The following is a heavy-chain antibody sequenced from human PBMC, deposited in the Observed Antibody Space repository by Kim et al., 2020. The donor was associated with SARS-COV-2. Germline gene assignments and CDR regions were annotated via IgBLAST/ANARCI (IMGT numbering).Heavy chain of an antibody. Sequence: DTTHYADSVKGRFIIPRDNARGTLSLRISNRRAEDTAIYYCAAWIGAHFDCWGQGTQVTVSS. D-gene: IGHD3-10*01. J-gene: IGHJ4*02. CDR2: DTT. CDR3: AAWIGAHFDC. V-gene: IGHV3-23*01.